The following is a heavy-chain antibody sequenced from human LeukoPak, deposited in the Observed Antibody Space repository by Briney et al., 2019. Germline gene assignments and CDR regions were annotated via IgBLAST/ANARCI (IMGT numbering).Heavy chain of an antibody. V-gene: IGHV3-74*01. CDR2: INSDGSTT. CDR3: ARARQLAPPFKDY. D-gene: IGHD1-1*01. J-gene: IGHJ4*02. CDR1: GFTFNNHW. Sequence: PGGSLGLSCAASGFTFNNHWMHWVRQAPGKGLVWVSRINSDGSTTTYADSVKGRFTISRDNAKNTLYLQMNSLRAEDTAVYYCARARQLAPPFKDYWGQGTLVTVSS.